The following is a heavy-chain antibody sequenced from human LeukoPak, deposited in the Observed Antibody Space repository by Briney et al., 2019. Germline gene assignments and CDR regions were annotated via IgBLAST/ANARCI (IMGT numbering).Heavy chain of an antibody. CDR1: GFTFSGSA. CDR3: AKDPNDYVYFDY. V-gene: IGHV3-73*01. CDR2: IRSKANSYAT. Sequence: GGSLRLSCAASGFTFSGSAMHWVRQASGKGLEWVGRIRSKANSYATAYAASVKGRFTISRDDSKNTAYLQMNSLKTEDTAVYYCAKDPNDYVYFDYWGQGTLVTVSS. J-gene: IGHJ4*02. D-gene: IGHD4-17*01.